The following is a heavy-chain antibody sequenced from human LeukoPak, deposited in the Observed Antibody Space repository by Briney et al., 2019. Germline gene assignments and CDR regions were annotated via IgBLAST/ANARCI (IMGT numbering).Heavy chain of an antibody. CDR2: IIPIFGTA. J-gene: IGHJ4*02. CDR3: AREEGGGMAAAAH. V-gene: IGHV1-69*13. D-gene: IGHD6-13*01. Sequence: VASVKVSCKASGGTFSSYAISWVRQAPGQGLEWMGGIIPIFGTANYAQKFQGRVTITADESTSTAYMEPSSLRSEDTAVYYCAREEGGGMAAAAHWGQGTLVTVSS. CDR1: GGTFSSYA.